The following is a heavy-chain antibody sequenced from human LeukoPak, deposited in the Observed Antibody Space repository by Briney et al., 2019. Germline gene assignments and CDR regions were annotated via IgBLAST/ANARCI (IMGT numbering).Heavy chain of an antibody. V-gene: IGHV4-4*07. J-gene: IGHJ4*02. CDR1: GGSISSYC. D-gene: IGHD7-27*01. CDR2: IYSSGGT. Sequence: PSETLSLTCTVSGGSISSYCWSWIRQPAGKGLEWIGRIYSSGGTSYNPSLESRVTLSVDTSKNQFSLKLRSVTAADTAVYYCARHSPGTGAHYFDYWGQGTLVTVSS. CDR3: ARHSPGTGAHYFDY.